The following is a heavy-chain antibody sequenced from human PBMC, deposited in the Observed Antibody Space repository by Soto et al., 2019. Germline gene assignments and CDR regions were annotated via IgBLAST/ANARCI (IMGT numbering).Heavy chain of an antibody. CDR2: IIPIFGTA. V-gene: IGHV1-69*13. D-gene: IGHD6-13*01. CDR3: ARDRALYSSFDY. CDR1: GGTFSSYA. Sequence: SVKVSCKASGGTFSSYAISWVRQAPGQGLEWMGGIIPIFGTANYAQKFQGRVTITADESTSTAYMELSSLRSEDTAVYYCARDRALYSSFDYWGQGTLVTVSS. J-gene: IGHJ4*02.